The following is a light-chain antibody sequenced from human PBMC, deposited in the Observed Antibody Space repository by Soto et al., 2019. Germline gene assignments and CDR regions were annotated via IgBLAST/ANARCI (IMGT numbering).Light chain of an antibody. CDR1: QTVSSD. CDR3: QQYKKWPHT. CDR2: DAS. Sequence: EIEMTQSPATLSVSPGERATLSCRASQTVSSDLAWYQHKPGQAPRLLIYDASTRATGIPARFSCSGSGTELTLTISSLQSEDFAVYYCQQYKKWPHTFGQGTKLEVK. V-gene: IGKV3D-15*01. J-gene: IGKJ2*01.